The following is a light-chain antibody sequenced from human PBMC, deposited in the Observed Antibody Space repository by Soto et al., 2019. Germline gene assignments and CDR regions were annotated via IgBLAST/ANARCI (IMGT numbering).Light chain of an antibody. CDR1: QTISSW. CDR2: KAS. J-gene: IGKJ5*01. V-gene: IGKV1-5*03. CDR3: QQLNNYPIT. Sequence: DIQITPSLSTLSASVGDRVIITCRASQTISSWLAWYQQKPGKAPKLLIYKASTLKSGVPSRFSGSGSGTEFSLTISSLQAEDFATYYCQQLNNYPITFGQGTRLEIK.